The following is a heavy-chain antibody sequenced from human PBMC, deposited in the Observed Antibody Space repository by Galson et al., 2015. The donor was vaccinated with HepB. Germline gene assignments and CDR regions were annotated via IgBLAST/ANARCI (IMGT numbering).Heavy chain of an antibody. CDR3: AKDEPRAGY. CDR1: GFTFSSYA. Sequence: SLRLSCAASGFTFSSYALSWVRQAPGKGLEWVSTISGSGGSTYYADSVKGRFTISRDNSKNTLSLLMNSLRVEDTAVYYCAKDEPRAGYWGQGTLVTVSS. CDR2: ISGSGGST. V-gene: IGHV3-23*01. J-gene: IGHJ4*02.